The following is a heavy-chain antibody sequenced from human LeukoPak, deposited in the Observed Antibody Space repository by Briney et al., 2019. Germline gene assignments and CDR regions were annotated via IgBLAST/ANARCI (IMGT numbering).Heavy chain of an antibody. CDR2: VNPGGDST. Sequence: GASVKVSCKASGYTFNNYNIHWLRQAPGQGLEWMGIVNPGGDSTNYAQDFQGRLTLTGDTSTSTVYMELSSLSSEDTAVYYCARVRDGYNDAYDIWGQGTMVTVTS. V-gene: IGHV1-46*02. D-gene: IGHD5-24*01. CDR3: ARVRDGYNDAYDI. CDR1: GYTFNNYN. J-gene: IGHJ3*02.